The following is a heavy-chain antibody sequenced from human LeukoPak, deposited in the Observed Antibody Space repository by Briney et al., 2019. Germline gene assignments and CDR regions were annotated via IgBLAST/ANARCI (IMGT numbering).Heavy chain of an antibody. CDR3: ARWVAAAGGGAFDI. J-gene: IGHJ3*02. CDR1: GGSISSSSYY. V-gene: IGHV4-39*07. CDR2: IYYSGST. Sequence: SETLSLTCTVSGGSISSSSYYWGWIRQPPGKGLEWIGSIYYSGSTYYNPSLKSRVTISVDTSKNQFSLKLSSVTAADTAVYYCARWVAAAGGGAFDIWGQGTMVTVSS. D-gene: IGHD6-13*01.